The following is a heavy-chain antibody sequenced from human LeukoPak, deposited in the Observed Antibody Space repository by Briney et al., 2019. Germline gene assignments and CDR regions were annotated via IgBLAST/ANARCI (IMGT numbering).Heavy chain of an antibody. D-gene: IGHD4-23*01. V-gene: IGHV1-46*01. CDR1: ENTFTNYY. CDR2: INPNGGRT. Sequence: ASVKVSCKASENTFTNYYMHWVRQAPGQGLEWLGLINPNGGRTSYAQNFQGRVTMTRDTSTTTVYLELSSLRSGDTAVYYCARDMSTRVTPISYAIDVWGQGTMVTVSS. J-gene: IGHJ3*01. CDR3: ARDMSTRVTPISYAIDV.